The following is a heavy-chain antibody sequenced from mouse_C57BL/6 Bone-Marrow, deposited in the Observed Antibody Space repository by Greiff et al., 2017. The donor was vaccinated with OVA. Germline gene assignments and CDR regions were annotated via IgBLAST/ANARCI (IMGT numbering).Heavy chain of an antibody. J-gene: IGHJ4*01. D-gene: IGHD3-2*02. CDR1: GYTFTSYW. CDR2: IYPGSGST. CDR3: ARDSSGYAMDY. Sequence: QVQLQQPGAELVKPGASVKMSCKASGYTFTSYWITWVKQRPGQGLEWIGDIYPGSGSTNYNEKFKSKAALTVDTSSSTAYMQLSSLTSEDSAVYYCARDSSGYAMDYWGQGTSVTVSS. V-gene: IGHV1-55*01.